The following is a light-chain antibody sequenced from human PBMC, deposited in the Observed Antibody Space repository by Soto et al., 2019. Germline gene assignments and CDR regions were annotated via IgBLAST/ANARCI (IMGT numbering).Light chain of an antibody. CDR3: QQYDGYPLT. CDR1: QNIGTL. Sequence: DIQMTQSPSTLSASVGDRVTITCRASQNIGTLLAWYQQKPGKAPMFLIYEASRLESGVPSRFSGSGSGTEFTLTISSLQPDDFATYYCQQYDGYPLTFGQGTKLGIK. CDR2: EAS. V-gene: IGKV1-5*03. J-gene: IGKJ2*01.